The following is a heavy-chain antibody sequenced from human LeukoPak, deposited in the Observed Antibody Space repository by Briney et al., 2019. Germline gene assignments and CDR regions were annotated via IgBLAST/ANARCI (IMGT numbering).Heavy chain of an antibody. D-gene: IGHD1-26*01. CDR2: ITDDATT. Sequence: PGGSLRLSCAASGFTFSRYWMHWVRQAPGTGLVWVSRITDDATTTYAASVKGRFTISRDNAKNILYLQMNSLRAEDTAVYYCVRDRVGPDYWGQGTLVTVSS. CDR1: GFTFSRYW. V-gene: IGHV3-74*03. CDR3: VRDRVGPDY. J-gene: IGHJ4*02.